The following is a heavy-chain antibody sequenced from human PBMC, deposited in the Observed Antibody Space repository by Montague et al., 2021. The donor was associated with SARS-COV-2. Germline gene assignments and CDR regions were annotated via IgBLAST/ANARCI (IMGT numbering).Heavy chain of an antibody. J-gene: IGHJ6*02. CDR1: FGSISTYY. Sequence: SETLSLTCTVSFGSISTYYWSWIRQPPGRGLEWIGYIYYSGSTDYSPSLKSRVTISLDTSKNQFSLKVTSVTAADTAVYYCARGGGYYDYGLDVWGPGTTVTVSS. D-gene: IGHD3-22*01. CDR3: ARGGGYYDYGLDV. V-gene: IGHV4-59*01. CDR2: IYYSGST.